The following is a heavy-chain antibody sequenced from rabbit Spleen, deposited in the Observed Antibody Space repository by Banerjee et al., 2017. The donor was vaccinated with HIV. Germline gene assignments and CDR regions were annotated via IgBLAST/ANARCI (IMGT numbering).Heavy chain of an antibody. J-gene: IGHJ6*01. V-gene: IGHV1S40*01. CDR1: GFSFNSGYA. CDR2: VYAGSSGST. CDR3: ARDTGSSFSTYGMDL. Sequence: QSLEESGEGLVKPGASLTLTCKASGFSFNSGYAMCWVRQAPGKGLEWIACVYAGSSGSTYSATWASGRFTISKSSSTTVTLQMTSLTVADTATYFCARDTGSSFSTYGMDLWGPGTLVTVS. D-gene: IGHD8-1*01.